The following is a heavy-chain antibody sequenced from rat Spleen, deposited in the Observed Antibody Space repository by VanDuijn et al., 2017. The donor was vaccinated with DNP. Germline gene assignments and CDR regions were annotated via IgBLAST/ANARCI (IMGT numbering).Heavy chain of an antibody. D-gene: IGHD1-1*01. J-gene: IGHJ2*01. CDR1: EFTFTNNW. CDR2: ISYDGGST. V-gene: IGHV5-31*01. Sequence: EVQLVESGGGPVQPGRSLKLSCEPSEFTFTNNWMTWIRQAPKKGLEWVAYISYDGGSTYYRDSVKGRFTISRDNAKSTLYLQMDSLRSEDTATYYCTTLSFITTVVGDYWGQGVMVTVSS. CDR3: TTLSFITTVVGDY.